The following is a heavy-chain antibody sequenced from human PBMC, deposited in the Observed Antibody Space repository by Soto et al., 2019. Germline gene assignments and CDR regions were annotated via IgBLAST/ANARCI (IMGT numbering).Heavy chain of an antibody. V-gene: IGHV3-21*01. Sequence: LRXSCASSGFTFISYVMNWVREAPGKGLEWVSSISSSSSYIYYADSVKGRFTISRDNAKNSLYLQMNSLRAEDTAVYYCARVDGSGSYYGYYYYGMDVWGQGTTVTVPS. CDR3: ARVDGSGSYYGYYYYGMDV. CDR1: GFTFISYV. CDR2: ISSSSSYI. J-gene: IGHJ6*02. D-gene: IGHD3-10*01.